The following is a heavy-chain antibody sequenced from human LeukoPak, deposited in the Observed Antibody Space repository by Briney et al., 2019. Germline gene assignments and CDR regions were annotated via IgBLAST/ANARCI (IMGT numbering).Heavy chain of an antibody. Sequence: GGSLRLYCAASGFTFNDYHMNWIRQAPGKGLEWISYISPGGGDIYFADSVMGRFTLSRDNAKNSLYLQVSSLTAEDTAVYYCASGRDIEVAGPGGYFDHWGQGTLVTVSS. D-gene: IGHD6-19*01. CDR3: ASGRDIEVAGPGGYFDH. J-gene: IGHJ4*02. V-gene: IGHV3-11*01. CDR2: ISPGGGDI. CDR1: GFTFNDYH.